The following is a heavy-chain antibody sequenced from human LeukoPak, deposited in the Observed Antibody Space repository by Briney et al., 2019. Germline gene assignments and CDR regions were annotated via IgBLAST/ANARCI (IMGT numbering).Heavy chain of an antibody. Sequence: PSETLSLTCAVYGGSFSGYYWSWIRQPPGKGLEWIGEINHSGSTNYNPSLKSRVTISVDTSKNQFSLKLSSVTAADTAVYYCARGLRFLEWLRRGYFDYWGQGTLVTVSS. J-gene: IGHJ4*02. CDR3: ARGLRFLEWLRRGYFDY. CDR1: GGSFSGYY. V-gene: IGHV4-34*01. CDR2: INHSGST. D-gene: IGHD3-3*01.